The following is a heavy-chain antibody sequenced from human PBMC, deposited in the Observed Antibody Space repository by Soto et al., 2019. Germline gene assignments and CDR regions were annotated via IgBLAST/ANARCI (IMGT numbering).Heavy chain of an antibody. Sequence: WVRQAPGKGLEWIGNVYYGGSTYYNPSLKSRVTISVETSKSQFSLKLSSVTAADTAVYYCAGGDYYHSSGYYFYYYTMDVWGQGTTVTVSS. V-gene: IGHV4-39*01. D-gene: IGHD3-22*01. CDR3: AGGDYYHSSGYYFYYYTMDV. J-gene: IGHJ6*02. CDR2: VYYGGST.